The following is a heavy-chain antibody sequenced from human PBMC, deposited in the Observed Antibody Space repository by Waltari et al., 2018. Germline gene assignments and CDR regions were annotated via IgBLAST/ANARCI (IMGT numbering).Heavy chain of an antibody. D-gene: IGHD6-6*01. CDR2: INPSGGST. J-gene: IGHJ6*02. Sequence: QVQLVQSGAEVKKPGASVKVSCKASGYTFTSYYMHWVRQAPGQGLEWMGIINPSGGSTSYAQKFQGRVTMTRDTSTSTVYMELSSLRSEDTAVYYCAREGSSPFSDYYGMDVWGQGTTVTVSS. CDR3: AREGSSPFSDYYGMDV. V-gene: IGHV1-46*01. CDR1: GYTFTSYY.